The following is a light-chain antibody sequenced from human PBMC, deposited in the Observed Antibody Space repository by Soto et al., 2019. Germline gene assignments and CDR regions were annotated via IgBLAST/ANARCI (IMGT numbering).Light chain of an antibody. CDR3: QQYGSSGT. Sequence: EMVMTQSPATLSVSPGERATLSCRASQNVNSNLAWYQQKPGQAPRLLIYGASTRATGIPARFSGSGSGTEFTLTISRLEPEDFAVYYCQQYGSSGTFGQGTKVDIK. J-gene: IGKJ1*01. CDR2: GAS. V-gene: IGKV3-15*01. CDR1: QNVNSN.